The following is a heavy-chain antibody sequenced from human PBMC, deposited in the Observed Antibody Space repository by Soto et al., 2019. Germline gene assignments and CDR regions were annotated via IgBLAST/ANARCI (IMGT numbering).Heavy chain of an antibody. CDR3: ARDNNLLPGGYFDY. D-gene: IGHD3-22*01. J-gene: IGHJ4*02. CDR2: IYHSGST. Sequence: QLQLQESGSGLVKPSQTLSLTCAVSGGSISSGGYSWSWIRQPPGKGLEWIGYIYHSGSTYYNPSLKSRVTIAVDRSKNQFSLKLSSVTAADTAVYYCARDNNLLPGGYFDYWGQGTLGTVSS. CDR1: GGSISSGGYS. V-gene: IGHV4-30-2*01.